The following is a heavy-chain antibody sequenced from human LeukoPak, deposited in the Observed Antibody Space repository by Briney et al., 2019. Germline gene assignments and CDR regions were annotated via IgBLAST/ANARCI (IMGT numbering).Heavy chain of an antibody. J-gene: IGHJ4*02. Sequence: GGSLRLSCTASGFTFGDYAMSWVRQAPGKGLEWVGFIRSKAYGGTTEYAASVKGRLTISRDDSKSIAYLQMNSLKTEDTAVYYCTREGEYYDYVWGSYRYIDYWGQGTLVTVSS. CDR2: IRSKAYGGTT. CDR3: TREGEYYDYVWGSYRYIDY. D-gene: IGHD3-16*02. CDR1: GFTFGDYA. V-gene: IGHV3-49*04.